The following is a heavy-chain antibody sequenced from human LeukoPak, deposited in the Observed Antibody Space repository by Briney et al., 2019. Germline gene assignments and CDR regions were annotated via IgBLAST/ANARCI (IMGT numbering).Heavy chain of an antibody. J-gene: IGHJ4*02. CDR3: ARGGRYCSGGSCPIDY. D-gene: IGHD2-15*01. CDR2: IYYSGST. Sequence: SETLSLTCTSSGGSISNYYWSWIRQPPGKGLEWIGYIYYSGSTNYNPSLKSRVTISVDTSKNQFSLKLSSVTAADTAVYYCARGGRYCSGGSCPIDYWGQGTLVTVSS. V-gene: IGHV4-59*01. CDR1: GGSISNYY.